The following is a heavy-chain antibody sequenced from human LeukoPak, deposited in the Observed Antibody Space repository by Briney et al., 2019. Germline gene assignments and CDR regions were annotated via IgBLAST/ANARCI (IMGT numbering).Heavy chain of an antibody. D-gene: IGHD3-10*01. CDR1: GGSISRYY. J-gene: IGHJ3*02. V-gene: IGHV4-4*07. Sequence: SETLYLTCTVSGGSISRYYWSWIRQPAGKGLKGIGRIYTSGSTNYNPSLKSRVTMSVDTSKNQFSLKLSSVTAADTAVYYCARDPRGDFSGAFDIWGQGTMVTVSS. CDR2: IYTSGST. CDR3: ARDPRGDFSGAFDI.